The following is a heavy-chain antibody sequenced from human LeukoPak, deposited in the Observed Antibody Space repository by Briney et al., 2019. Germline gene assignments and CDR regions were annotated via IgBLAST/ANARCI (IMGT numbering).Heavy chain of an antibody. V-gene: IGHV4-59*08. D-gene: IGHD3-22*01. CDR1: GGSISNYY. Sequence: SETLSLTCTVSGGSISNYYWSWIRQPPGKGLEWIGHIYYGGSTNYNPSLKSRVTISVDTSKNQFSLKLSSVTAADTAVYYCARQISYYDSSGYYDYWGQGTQVTVSS. CDR2: IYYGGST. J-gene: IGHJ4*02. CDR3: ARQISYYDSSGYYDY.